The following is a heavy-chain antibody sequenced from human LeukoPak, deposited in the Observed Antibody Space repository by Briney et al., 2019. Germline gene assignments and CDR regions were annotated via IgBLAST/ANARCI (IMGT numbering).Heavy chain of an antibody. J-gene: IGHJ4*02. CDR3: AHGFLDY. CDR2: ISWNSGSI. Sequence: GGSLRLSCAASGFTFDDYAMHWVRQAPGKGLEWVSGISWNSGSIGYADSVKGRFTISRDNAKNSLYLQMNSLRAEDTALYYCAHGFLDYWGQGTLVTVSS. D-gene: IGHD3-3*01. V-gene: IGHV3-9*01. CDR1: GFTFDDYA.